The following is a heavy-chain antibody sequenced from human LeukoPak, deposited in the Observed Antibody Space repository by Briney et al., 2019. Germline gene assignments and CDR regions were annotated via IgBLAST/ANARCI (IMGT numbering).Heavy chain of an antibody. V-gene: IGHV3-23*01. J-gene: IGHJ4*02. CDR3: AKGRYDSSGPANTFDY. Sequence: GGSLRLSCAASGFTFSSYAMSWVRQAPGKGLEWVSGISGSGGSTYYADSVKGQFTISRDNSKNTLYLQMNNLRAEDTALYYCAKGRYDSSGPANTFDYWGQGTLVTVSS. D-gene: IGHD3-22*01. CDR2: ISGSGGST. CDR1: GFTFSSYA.